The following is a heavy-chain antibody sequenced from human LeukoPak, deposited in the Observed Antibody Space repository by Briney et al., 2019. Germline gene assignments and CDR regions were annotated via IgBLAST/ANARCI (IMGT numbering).Heavy chain of an antibody. CDR2: IWYDGSNT. D-gene: IGHD3-10*01. V-gene: IGHV3-33*01. CDR3: ARAGNYGSGSYFRDAFDI. Sequence: PGGSLRLSCAASGFTFSSYGMHWVRQAPGKGLEWVAVIWYDGSNTYYADSVTGRFTISRDNSKKTLYLQMNSLRAEDTAVCYCARAGNYGSGSYFRDAFDIWGQGTMVTVSS. CDR1: GFTFSSYG. J-gene: IGHJ3*02.